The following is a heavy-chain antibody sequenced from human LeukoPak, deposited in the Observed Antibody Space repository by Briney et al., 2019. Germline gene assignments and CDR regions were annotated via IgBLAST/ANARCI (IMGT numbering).Heavy chain of an antibody. CDR3: VVSYLYAFDI. CDR2: ISSNGGST. Sequence: PGGSLRLSCSASGFTFGSYAMHWVRQAPGKGLEYVSAISSNGGSTYYADSVKGRFTISRDNYKNTLNLQMSSLRAEDTAVYYCVVSYLYAFDIWGQGTMVTVSS. V-gene: IGHV3-64D*09. D-gene: IGHD5-18*01. J-gene: IGHJ3*02. CDR1: GFTFGSYA.